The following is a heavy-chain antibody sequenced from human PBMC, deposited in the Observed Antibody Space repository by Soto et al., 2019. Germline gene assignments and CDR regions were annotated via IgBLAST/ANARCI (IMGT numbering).Heavy chain of an antibody. V-gene: IGHV4-59*08. Sequence: QVQLQESGPGLVKPSETLSLTCTVSGGSISSYYWSWIRQPPGKGLEWIGYIYYSGSTNYNPSLKSRATISVDTSKTQFSLKLSSVTAADTAVYYCARLGHDYGDYPLLPYYFDYWGQGTLVTVSS. CDR3: ARLGHDYGDYPLLPYYFDY. CDR1: GGSISSYY. J-gene: IGHJ4*02. CDR2: IYYSGST. D-gene: IGHD4-17*01.